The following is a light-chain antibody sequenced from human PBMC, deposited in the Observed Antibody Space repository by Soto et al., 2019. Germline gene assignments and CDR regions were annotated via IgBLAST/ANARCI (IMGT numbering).Light chain of an antibody. CDR2: GAS. CDR3: QQSYGTPPT. V-gene: IGKV1-33*01. Sequence: DIQMTQSPSSLSASVGDRVTITCQASQDIVNYLNWYQQKPGRAPKLLIYGASNLETGVPSRFSGSGSGTHFTFTISSLQPEDIATYYCQQSYGTPPTFGQGTKVDIK. CDR1: QDIVNY. J-gene: IGKJ1*01.